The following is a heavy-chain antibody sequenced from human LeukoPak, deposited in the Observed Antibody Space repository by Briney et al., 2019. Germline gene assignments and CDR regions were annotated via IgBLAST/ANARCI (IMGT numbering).Heavy chain of an antibody. CDR3: ARGGFNMVRGVIIPSNSYFYYMDI. CDR1: AFTLSAYS. J-gene: IGHJ6*03. V-gene: IGHV3-21*01. D-gene: IGHD3-10*01. Sequence: PGPSLRPSCAAAAFTLSAYSMSWVRHDPGEWLEWVSFITSGEFVYFADSLKGRFTISRDNGKSSLYLQMNSLRAEDTAVYYCARGGFNMVRGVIIPSNSYFYYMDIWGKGTTVTVSS. CDR2: ITSGEFV.